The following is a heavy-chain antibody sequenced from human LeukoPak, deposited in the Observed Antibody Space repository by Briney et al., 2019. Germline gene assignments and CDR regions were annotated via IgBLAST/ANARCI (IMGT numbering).Heavy chain of an antibody. Sequence: ASVKVSCKASGGTFSSYAISWVRQAPGQGLEWMGWISAYNGNTNYAQKLQGRVTMTTDTSTSTAYMELRSLRSDDTAVYYCARTSPRSGSYRRDFDYWGQGTLVTVSS. D-gene: IGHD3-10*01. CDR3: ARTSPRSGSYRRDFDY. V-gene: IGHV1-18*01. CDR2: ISAYNGNT. CDR1: GGTFSSYA. J-gene: IGHJ4*02.